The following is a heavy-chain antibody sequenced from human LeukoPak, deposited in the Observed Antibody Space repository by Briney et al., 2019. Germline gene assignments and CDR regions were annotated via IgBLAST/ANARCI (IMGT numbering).Heavy chain of an antibody. CDR1: GFTFSSYS. J-gene: IGHJ5*02. CDR2: ISSSSSYI. CDR3: ARDREVDYDILTGYYWSATEPPNWFDP. V-gene: IGHV3-21*01. D-gene: IGHD3-9*01. Sequence: GGSLRLSCAASGFTFSSYSMNWVRQAPGKGLEWVSSISSSSSYIYYADSVKGRFTISRDNAKNSLYLQMNSLRAEDTAVYYCARDREVDYDILTGYYWSATEPPNWFDPWGQGTLVTVSS.